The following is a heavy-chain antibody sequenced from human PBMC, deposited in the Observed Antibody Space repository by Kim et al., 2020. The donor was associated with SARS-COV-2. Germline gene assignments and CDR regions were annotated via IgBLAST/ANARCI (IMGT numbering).Heavy chain of an antibody. J-gene: IGHJ6*02. CDR3: ARDEFDEVGGYYYYYGMDV. CDR1: GFTFSSYG. CDR2: IWYDGSNK. V-gene: IGHV3-33*01. Sequence: GGSLRLSCAASGFTFSSYGMHWVRQAPGKGLEWVAVIWYDGSNKYYADSVKGRFTISRDNSKNTLYLQMNSLRAEDTAVYYCARDEFDEVGGYYYYYGMDVWGQGTTVTVSS. D-gene: IGHD3-16*01.